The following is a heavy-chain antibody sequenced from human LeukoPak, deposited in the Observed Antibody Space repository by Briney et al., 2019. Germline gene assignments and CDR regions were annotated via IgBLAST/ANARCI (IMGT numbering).Heavy chain of an antibody. J-gene: IGHJ4*01. CDR2: INPNTGGS. V-gene: IGHV1-2*02. CDR3: ARQASSGWYVDY. Sequence: ASVTVSCKASGYTFSDYYMHWVRQAPGQGLEWMAWINPNTGGSHYAQKFQGRVTTTRDTSFNTAYMELNRLISDDTAFYYCARQASSGWYVDYWGHETLVTVSP. CDR1: GYTFSDYY. D-gene: IGHD6-19*01.